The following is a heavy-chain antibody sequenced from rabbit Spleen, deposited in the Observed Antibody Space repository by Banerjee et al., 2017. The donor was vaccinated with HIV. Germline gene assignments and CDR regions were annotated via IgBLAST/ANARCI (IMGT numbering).Heavy chain of an antibody. D-gene: IGHD8-1*01. CDR2: IDAGSSGFT. V-gene: IGHV1S45*01. CDR3: ARDTASSFSSYGMDL. J-gene: IGHJ6*01. CDR1: GFSFGDRDV. Sequence: QEQLEESGGGLVKPKGSLTLTCKASGFSFGDRDVMCWVRQAPGKGLEWIACIDAGSSGFTYFATWAEGRFTISKTSSTTVTLEMTRLTAADTATYFCARDTASSFSSYGMDLWGPGTLVTVS.